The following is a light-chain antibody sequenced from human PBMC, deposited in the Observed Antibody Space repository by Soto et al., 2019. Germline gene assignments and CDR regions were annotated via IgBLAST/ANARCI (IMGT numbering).Light chain of an antibody. CDR1: SSDVGGYNY. Sequence: QSALTQPASVSGSPGQSITISCTGTSSDVGGYNYVSWYQQHPGKVPKLLIYDVSDRPSGVSYRFSGSKSGNTASLTISGLQADDEADYYCSSYTSSSTYVFGPGTKLTVL. J-gene: IGLJ1*01. CDR3: SSYTSSSTYV. CDR2: DVS. V-gene: IGLV2-14*03.